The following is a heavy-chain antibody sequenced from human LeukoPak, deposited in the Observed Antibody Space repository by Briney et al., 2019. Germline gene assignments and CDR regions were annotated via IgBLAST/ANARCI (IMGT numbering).Heavy chain of an antibody. CDR3: ARRRLRFLERVFDY. J-gene: IGHJ4*02. Sequence: SETLSLTCTVSGGSINSNNNYWGWIRQPPGRGLEWIASVYHSGSTYYNPSLKSRVTISVDTSKNQFSLKLSSVTAADTAVYYCARRRLRFLERVFDYWGQGTLVTVSS. CDR2: VYHSGST. V-gene: IGHV4-39*07. D-gene: IGHD3-3*01. CDR1: GGSINSNNNY.